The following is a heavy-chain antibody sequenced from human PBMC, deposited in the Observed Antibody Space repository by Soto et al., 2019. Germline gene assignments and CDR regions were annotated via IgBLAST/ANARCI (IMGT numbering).Heavy chain of an antibody. CDR1: GGSISSSY. D-gene: IGHD2-2*01. J-gene: IGHJ4*02. Sequence: SETLSLTCSVSGGSISSSYWTWVRQSPGKGLEWVGSIYYSGTTNYNPPLKSRVTISLATSKTRFSMTVRSVTIADTAKYYCARDTPMPVWGQGTLVTFSS. CDR3: ARDTPMPV. V-gene: IGHV4-59*01. CDR2: IYYSGTT.